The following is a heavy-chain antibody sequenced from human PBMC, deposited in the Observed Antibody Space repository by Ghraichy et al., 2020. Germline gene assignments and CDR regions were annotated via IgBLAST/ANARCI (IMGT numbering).Heavy chain of an antibody. CDR3: ARGGEPRSYYYYGMDV. CDR2: ISANNGDT. J-gene: IGHJ6*02. Sequence: ASVKVSCKASGYTFTSYGISWVRQAPGQGLEWMGRISANNGDTNYAQKLQGRVTMTTDTSTSTAYMELRSLRSDDTAGYYCARGGEPRSYYYYGMDVWGQGTTVTVSS. D-gene: IGHD3-16*01. CDR1: GYTFTSYG. V-gene: IGHV1-18*01.